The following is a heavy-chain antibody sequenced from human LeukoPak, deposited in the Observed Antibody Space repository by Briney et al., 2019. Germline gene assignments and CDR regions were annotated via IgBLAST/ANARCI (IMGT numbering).Heavy chain of an antibody. CDR2: MNPNSGNT. CDR1: GYTFTSYD. Sequence: ASVKVSCKASGYTFTSYDINWVRQAPGQGLEWMGWMNPNSGNTGYAQKFQGRVTITADESTSTAYMELSSLRSEDTAVYYCARDRCGGDCYSSNWGQGTLVTVSS. V-gene: IGHV1-8*01. J-gene: IGHJ4*02. CDR3: ARDRCGGDCYSSN. D-gene: IGHD2-21*01.